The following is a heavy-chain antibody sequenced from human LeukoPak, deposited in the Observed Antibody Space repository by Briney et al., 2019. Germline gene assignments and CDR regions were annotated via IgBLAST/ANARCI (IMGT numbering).Heavy chain of an antibody. Sequence: GGSLRLSCAASEFSFSSHGMSWVRQAPGKGLEWVSAISGSGGSTYYADSVKGRFTISRDNSKNTLYLQMNSLRAEDTAVYYCAKEFIVVVVAVYFDYWGQGTLVTVSS. V-gene: IGHV3-23*01. CDR3: AKEFIVVVVAVYFDY. J-gene: IGHJ4*02. CDR1: EFSFSSHG. CDR2: ISGSGGST. D-gene: IGHD2-15*01.